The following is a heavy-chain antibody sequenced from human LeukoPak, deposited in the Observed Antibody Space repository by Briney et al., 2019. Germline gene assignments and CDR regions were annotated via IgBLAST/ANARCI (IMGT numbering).Heavy chain of an antibody. CDR3: ARAYYDFWSGYPPHWFDP. J-gene: IGHJ5*02. CDR1: GGSISSSSYY. D-gene: IGHD3-3*01. V-gene: IGHV4-39*01. CDR2: IYYSGST. Sequence: PSETLSLTCTVSGGSISSSSYYWGWIRQPPGKGLEWIGSIYYSGSTYYNPSLKSRVTISVDTSKNQFSLKLSSVTAADTAVYYCARAYYDFWSGYPPHWFDPWGQGTLVTVPS.